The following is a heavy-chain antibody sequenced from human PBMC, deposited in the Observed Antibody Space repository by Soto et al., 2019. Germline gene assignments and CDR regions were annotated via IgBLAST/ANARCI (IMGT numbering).Heavy chain of an antibody. J-gene: IGHJ6*03. V-gene: IGHV3-23*01. CDR2: ISGSGGST. D-gene: IGHD5-12*01. Sequence: GWSLRLSCAASGFTFSSYAMSWVRQAPGKGLEWVSAISGSGGSTYYADSVKGRFTISRDNSKNTLYLQMNSLRAEDTAVYYCARGIVATIVNYMDVWGKGTTVTVSS. CDR1: GFTFSSYA. CDR3: ARGIVATIVNYMDV.